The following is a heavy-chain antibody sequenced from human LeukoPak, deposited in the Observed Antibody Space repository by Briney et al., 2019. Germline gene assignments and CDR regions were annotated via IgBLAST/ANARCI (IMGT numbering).Heavy chain of an antibody. J-gene: IGHJ4*02. CDR1: GFTVSSYA. CDR2: TSSDGNIK. V-gene: IGHV3-30-3*01. D-gene: IGHD1-1*01. Sequence: PGRSLRLSCAASGFTVSSYAMHWVRQAPGKGLEWVAVTSSDGNIKYYADSVKGRFTISRDNSKNTLYLQMNSLSGEDTGVYYCARDPVPATARHFDYWGQGTLVTVSS. CDR3: ARDPVPATARHFDY.